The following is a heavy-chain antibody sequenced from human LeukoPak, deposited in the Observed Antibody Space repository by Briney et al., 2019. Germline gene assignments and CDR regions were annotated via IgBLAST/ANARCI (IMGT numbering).Heavy chain of an antibody. V-gene: IGHV5-10-1*01. Sequence: GESLKISCKGSGYSFTSYWISWVRQMPGKGLEWMGRIDPSDSYTNYSPSFQGHVTISADKSISTAYLQRSSLKASDTAMYYCARQFAYYDILTGYQGNYNWFDPWGQGTLVTVSS. CDR3: ARQFAYYDILTGYQGNYNWFDP. D-gene: IGHD3-9*01. J-gene: IGHJ5*02. CDR1: GYSFTSYW. CDR2: IDPSDSYT.